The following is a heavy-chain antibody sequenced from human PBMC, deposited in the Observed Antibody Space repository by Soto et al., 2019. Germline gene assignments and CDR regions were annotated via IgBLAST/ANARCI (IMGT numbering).Heavy chain of an antibody. Sequence: QVQLVQSGAEVKKPGSSVKVSCKASGGTFSSYTISWVRQAPGQGLEWMGRIIPILGIANYAQKFQGRVTITADKSTSTAYMYLSSLRSEDTAVYYCARGDGATTLFDYWGQGTLVTVSS. V-gene: IGHV1-69*02. CDR1: GGTFSSYT. CDR2: IIPILGIA. J-gene: IGHJ4*02. D-gene: IGHD1-26*01. CDR3: ARGDGATTLFDY.